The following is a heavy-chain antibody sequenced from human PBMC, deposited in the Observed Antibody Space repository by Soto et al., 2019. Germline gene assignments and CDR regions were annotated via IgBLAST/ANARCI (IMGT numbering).Heavy chain of an antibody. CDR1: GYTFTSYA. CDR2: INAGNGNT. J-gene: IGHJ5*02. Sequence: ASVKVSCKASGYTFTSYAMHWVRQAPGQRLEWMGWINAGNGNTKYSQKFQGRVTITRDTSASTAYMELSSLRSEDTAVYYCARDSGPLWFGELINXFDPWGQGTLVTVSS. D-gene: IGHD3-10*01. CDR3: ARDSGPLWFGELINXFDP. V-gene: IGHV1-3*01.